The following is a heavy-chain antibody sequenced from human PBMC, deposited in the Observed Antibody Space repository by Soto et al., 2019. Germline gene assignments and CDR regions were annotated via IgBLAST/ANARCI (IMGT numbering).Heavy chain of an antibody. CDR2: IWSAGFT. CDR3: ARELPPDL. Sequence: GGPLRLSCAGSGLTVSSNYMTWVRQAPGKGLEWVSIIWSAGFTYYADSVKGRFTISRDNSKNTLYLQMNSLRAEDSAVYYCARELPPDLWGQGTLVTVSS. J-gene: IGHJ5*02. D-gene: IGHD2-15*01. CDR1: GLTVSSNY. V-gene: IGHV3-53*01.